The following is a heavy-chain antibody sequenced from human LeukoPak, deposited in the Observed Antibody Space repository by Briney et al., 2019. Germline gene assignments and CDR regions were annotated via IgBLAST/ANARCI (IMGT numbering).Heavy chain of an antibody. J-gene: IGHJ4*02. Sequence: GASVKVSCKASGYTFTSYYIHWVRQAPGQGLEWMGIINPSGGSTSYAQKFQGRVTMTRDMSTSTVYMELSSLRSEDTAVYYCARDRARDGYNYYFDYWGQGTLVTVSS. D-gene: IGHD5-24*01. CDR2: INPSGGST. CDR3: ARDRARDGYNYYFDY. V-gene: IGHV1-46*01. CDR1: GYTFTSYY.